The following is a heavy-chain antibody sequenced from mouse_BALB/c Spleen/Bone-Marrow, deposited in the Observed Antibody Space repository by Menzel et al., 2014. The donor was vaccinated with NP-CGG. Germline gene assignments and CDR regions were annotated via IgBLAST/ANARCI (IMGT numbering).Heavy chain of an antibody. CDR1: GYTFTSYY. Sequence: AQLQQSGPELVKPGASVRISCKASGYTFTSYYIHWVKQRPGQGLEWIGWIYPGNVNTKYNEKFKGKATLTADKSSSTAYMQLSSLTSEDSAVYFCAGDDYAYWGQGTLVTVSA. CDR3: AGDDYAY. D-gene: IGHD2-4*01. J-gene: IGHJ3*01. CDR2: IYPGNVNT. V-gene: IGHV1S56*01.